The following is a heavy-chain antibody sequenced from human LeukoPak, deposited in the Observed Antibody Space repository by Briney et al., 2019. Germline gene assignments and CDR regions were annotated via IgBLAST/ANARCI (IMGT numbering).Heavy chain of an antibody. Sequence: PGGSLRLSCAASGFTFSRYWMSGVRKAPGKGLEWVASVKEDGSQKNYADTVKGRFSISRDNAKKSLVLQMNSLRAEDTAVYYCAREAYWGPGTLVTVSS. CDR3: AREAY. CDR2: VKEDGSQK. J-gene: IGHJ4*02. V-gene: IGHV3-7*01. CDR1: GFTFSRYW.